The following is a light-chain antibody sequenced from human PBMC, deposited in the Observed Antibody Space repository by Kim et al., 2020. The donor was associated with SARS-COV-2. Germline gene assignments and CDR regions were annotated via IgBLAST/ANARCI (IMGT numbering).Light chain of an antibody. CDR1: SSDIGNNY. CDR3: GTWDSSLNAVV. V-gene: IGLV1-51*01. J-gene: IGLJ2*01. Sequence: QNVTSSCTVSSSDIGNNYVSWYQQLPGTAPKLLIYNNNKRPCGIPDRFSGSTSGTSATLGITGLQTGDEADYYCGTWDSSLNAVVFGGGTKLTVL. CDR2: NNN.